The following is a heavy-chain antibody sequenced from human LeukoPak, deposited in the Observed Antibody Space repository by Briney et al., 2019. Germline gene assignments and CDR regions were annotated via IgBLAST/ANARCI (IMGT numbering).Heavy chain of an antibody. CDR3: ARRYCSSTSCHYFDY. Sequence: ASVKVSCKVSGYTLTELSMHWVRQAPGKGLEWMGGFDPEDGETIYAQKFQGRVTMTRNTSISTAYMELSSLRSEDTAVYYCARRYCSSTSCHYFDYWGQGTLVTVSS. CDR1: GYTLTELS. V-gene: IGHV1-24*01. CDR2: FDPEDGET. D-gene: IGHD2-2*01. J-gene: IGHJ4*02.